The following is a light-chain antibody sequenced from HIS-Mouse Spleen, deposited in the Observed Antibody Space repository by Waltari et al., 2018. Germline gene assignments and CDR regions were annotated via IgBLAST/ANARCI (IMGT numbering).Light chain of an antibody. V-gene: IGLV3-10*01. Sequence: SYELTQPPSVSVSPGQTARITCSGDALPKKYAYWYQKKSGQAPVLVIYEDSKRPSGIPERFAGSSSGTMATLTISGAQVADGADYYCYSTDSSGNHRVFGGGTKLTVL. CDR1: ALPKKY. J-gene: IGLJ2*01. CDR2: EDS. CDR3: YSTDSSGNHRV.